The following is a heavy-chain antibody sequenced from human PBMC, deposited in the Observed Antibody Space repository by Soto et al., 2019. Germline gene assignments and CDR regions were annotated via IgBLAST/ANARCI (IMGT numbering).Heavy chain of an antibody. CDR2: INSDGSST. D-gene: IGHD6-19*01. J-gene: IGHJ4*02. V-gene: IGHV3-74*01. CDR3: ARRGAVAGLHY. CDR1: GFTFSSYW. Sequence: EVQLVESGGGLVQPGGSLRVSCAASGFTFSSYWMHWVRQAPGKGLVWVSRINSDGSSTSYADSVKGRFTISRDNAKNTPYLQMNRLRAEDTAIYYCARRGAVAGLHYWGQGTLVTVSS.